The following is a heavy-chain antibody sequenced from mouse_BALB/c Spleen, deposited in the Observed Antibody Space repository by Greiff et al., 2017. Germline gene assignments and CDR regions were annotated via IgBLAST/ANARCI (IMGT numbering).Heavy chain of an antibody. J-gene: IGHJ2*01. D-gene: IGHD3-3*01. CDR1: GYTFTDYE. V-gene: IGHV1-15*01. Sequence: QVQLQQSGAELVRPGASVTLSCKASGYTFTDYEMHWVKQTPVHGLEWIGAIDPETGGTAYNQKFKGKATLTADKSSSTAYMELRSLTSEDSAVYYCTRGGLGKGFDYWGQGTTLTVSS. CDR2: IDPETGGT. CDR3: TRGGLGKGFDY.